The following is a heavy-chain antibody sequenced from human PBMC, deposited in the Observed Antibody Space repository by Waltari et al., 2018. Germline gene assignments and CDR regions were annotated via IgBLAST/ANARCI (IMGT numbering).Heavy chain of an antibody. Sequence: VQLQESGPGLVKTSGTLSLTCSVTGASTGVYFWSWLRPSPGPGLEWIVYIYYNGETTYNPSLKGRVTISQDTSKRQFSLTLNSVTAADTAVYYCATDVLAAADVTFFDHWGQGIRVSVSS. D-gene: IGHD6-13*01. CDR1: GASTGVYF. CDR2: IYYNGET. V-gene: IGHV4-59*01. CDR3: ATDVLAAADVTFFDH. J-gene: IGHJ4*02.